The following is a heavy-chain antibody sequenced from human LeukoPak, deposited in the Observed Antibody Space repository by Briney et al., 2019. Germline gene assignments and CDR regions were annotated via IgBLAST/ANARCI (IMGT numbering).Heavy chain of an antibody. V-gene: IGHV4-34*01. J-gene: IGHJ3*02. CDR2: INHSGST. Sequence: SETLSLTCAVYGGSFSGYYWSWIRQPPGKGLEWIGEINHSGSTNYNPSLKSRVTISVDTSKNQFSLKLSSVTAVDTAVYYCARGLGAFDIWGQGTMVTVSS. CDR1: GGSFSGYY. CDR3: ARGLGAFDI.